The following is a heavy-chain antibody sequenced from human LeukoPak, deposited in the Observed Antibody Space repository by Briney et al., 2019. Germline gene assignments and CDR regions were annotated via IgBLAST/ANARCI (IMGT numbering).Heavy chain of an antibody. CDR1: GFTVSSNY. J-gene: IGHJ3*02. CDR2: IYSGGST. D-gene: IGHD2-15*01. CDR3: ARLQYCSGGSCADAFDI. V-gene: IGHV3-66*01. Sequence: GSLRLSCAASGFTVSSNYMSWVRQAPGKGLEWVSVIYSGGSTYYADSVKGRFTISRDNSKNTLYLQMNSLRAEDTAVYYCARLQYCSGGSCADAFDIWGQGTMVTVSS.